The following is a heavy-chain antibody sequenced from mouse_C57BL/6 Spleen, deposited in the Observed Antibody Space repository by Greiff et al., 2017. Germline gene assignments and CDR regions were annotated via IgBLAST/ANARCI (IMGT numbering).Heavy chain of an antibody. V-gene: IGHV1-69*01. D-gene: IGHD1-1*02. CDR1: GYTFTSYW. CDR2: IDPSDSYT. Sequence: VQLQQSGAELVMPGASVKLSCKASGYTFTSYWMHWVKQRPGQGLEWIGEIDPSDSYTNYNQKFKGKSTLTVDKSSSTAYMQLSSLTSEDSAVYYCARGNYGPSYWGQGTLVTVSA. CDR3: ARGNYGPSY. J-gene: IGHJ3*01.